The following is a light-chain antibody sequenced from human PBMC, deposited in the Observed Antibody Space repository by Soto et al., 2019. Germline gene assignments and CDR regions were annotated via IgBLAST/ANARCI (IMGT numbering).Light chain of an antibody. CDR3: HHSYSTPHT. CDR1: QSISRD. J-gene: IGKJ2*01. CDR2: AAS. Sequence: DIQMTQSPSSLSVSVGDRVTITCRASQSISRDLSWYQHKPGKAPNLLIYAASSLQSGVPSRFSGSGSGTDFTLTISSLQPEDFATYYCHHSYSTPHTFGQGTKLEI. V-gene: IGKV1-39*01.